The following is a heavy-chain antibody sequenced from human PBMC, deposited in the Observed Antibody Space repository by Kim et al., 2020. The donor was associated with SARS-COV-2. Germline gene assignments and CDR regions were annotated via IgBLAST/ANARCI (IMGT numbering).Heavy chain of an antibody. D-gene: IGHD2-15*01. CDR3: AKVGRSWEPRPRTVVTGLDY. J-gene: IGHJ4*02. CDR2: ISGSGGST. CDR1: GFTFSSYA. V-gene: IGHV3-23*01. Sequence: GGSLRLSCAASGFTFSSYAMSWVRQAPGKGLEWVSAISGSGGSTYYADSVKGRFTISRDNSKNTLYLQMNSLRAEDTAVYYCAKVGRSWEPRPRTVVTGLDYWGQGTLVTVSS.